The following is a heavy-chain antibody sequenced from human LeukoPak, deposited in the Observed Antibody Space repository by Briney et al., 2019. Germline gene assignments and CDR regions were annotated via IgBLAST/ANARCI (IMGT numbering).Heavy chain of an antibody. D-gene: IGHD6-19*01. V-gene: IGHV1-18*01. J-gene: IGHJ6*03. Sequence: ASVKVSCKASGYTFTSYGINWVRQAPGQGLEWMGWISGYNGNTNYAQKFQGRVTMTTDTSTSTAYMELRSLRSDDTAVYYCARDGGSSGYDYYYYMDVWGKGTTVTVSS. CDR3: ARDGGSSGYDYYYYMDV. CDR1: GYTFTSYG. CDR2: ISGYNGNT.